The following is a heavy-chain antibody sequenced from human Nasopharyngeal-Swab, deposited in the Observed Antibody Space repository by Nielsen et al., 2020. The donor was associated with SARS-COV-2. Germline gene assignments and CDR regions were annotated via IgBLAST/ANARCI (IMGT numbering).Heavy chain of an antibody. Sequence: GESLKISCAASGFTFSSYGMHWVRQAPGKGLEWVAVISYDGSNKYYADSVKGRFTISRDNSKNTLYLQMNSLRAEDTAVYYCAKDLMLGLEVVTAILPYYYGMDVWGQGTTVTVSS. CDR1: GFTFSSYG. V-gene: IGHV3-30*18. CDR2: ISYDGSNK. J-gene: IGHJ6*02. CDR3: AKDLMLGLEVVTAILPYYYGMDV. D-gene: IGHD2-21*02.